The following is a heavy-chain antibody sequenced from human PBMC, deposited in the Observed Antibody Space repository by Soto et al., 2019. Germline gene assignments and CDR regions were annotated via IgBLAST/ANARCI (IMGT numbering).Heavy chain of an antibody. J-gene: IGHJ5*02. D-gene: IGHD3-10*01. Sequence: GGSLRLSCTASGFTFGDYAMSWFRQAPGKGLEWVGFIRSKAYGGTTEYAASVKGRFTISRDDSKSIAYLQMNSLKTEDTAVYYCTGIRITMVRGVILLPWGQGTLVTVSS. CDR2: IRSKAYGGTT. CDR3: TGIRITMVRGVILLP. CDR1: GFTFGDYA. V-gene: IGHV3-49*03.